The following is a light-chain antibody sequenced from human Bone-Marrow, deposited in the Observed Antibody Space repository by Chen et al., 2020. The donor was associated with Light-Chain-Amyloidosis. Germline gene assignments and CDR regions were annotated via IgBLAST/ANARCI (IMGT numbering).Light chain of an antibody. Sequence: SYELTQPHPVAVPPGQTARITCSGDDLPTKYAYWYQQKPGQAPVLVIHRDTERPSGISVRFSGSSSGTTATLTISGVQAEDEADYHCQSADSSGTYEVIFGGGTKLTVL. CDR2: RDT. CDR1: DLPTKY. CDR3: QSADSSGTYEVI. V-gene: IGLV3-25*03. J-gene: IGLJ2*01.